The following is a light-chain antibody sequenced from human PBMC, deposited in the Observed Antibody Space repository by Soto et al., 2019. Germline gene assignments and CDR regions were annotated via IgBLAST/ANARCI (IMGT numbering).Light chain of an antibody. CDR3: QHYRTS. CDR1: QSVSSSY. CDR2: GAS. Sequence: EIVLTQSPGTLSLSPGERATLSCRASQSVSSSYLAWYQQKPGQAPRQLIYGASSRATGIPDRFSGSGSGKDFTLTITRLEPEDYAVYYCQHYRTSFGGGTRVESK. V-gene: IGKV3-20*01. J-gene: IGKJ4*01.